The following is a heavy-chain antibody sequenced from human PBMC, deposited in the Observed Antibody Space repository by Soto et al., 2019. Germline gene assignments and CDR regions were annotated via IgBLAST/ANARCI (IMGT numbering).Heavy chain of an antibody. CDR2: SNPGDGTR. CDR3: ARTLLRNYGYYYRMDV. D-gene: IGHD4-17*01. CDR1: GYPFISYA. J-gene: IGHJ6*02. Sequence: QVQLVQSGAEVKKPGASVKVSCKASGYPFISYAIHWVRQAPGHSLEWMGWSNPGDGTRKYSQNFQGRVTITSDTSPNTAYMELSSLRSEDTAVYYCARTLLRNYGYYYRMDVWGQGTTVTVSS. V-gene: IGHV1-3*01.